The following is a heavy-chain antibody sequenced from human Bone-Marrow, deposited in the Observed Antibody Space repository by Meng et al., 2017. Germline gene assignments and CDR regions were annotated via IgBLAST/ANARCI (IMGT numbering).Heavy chain of an antibody. CDR2: FDPEDGET. V-gene: IGHV1-24*01. CDR3: ATIRGSYRYTLDY. D-gene: IGHD3-16*02. J-gene: IGHJ4*02. Sequence: GQLVKAGAGVKKPGASVKVSCKVSGYTLTELSMHWVRQAPGKGLEWMGGFDPEDGETIYAQKFQGRVTMTEDTSTDTAYMELSSLRSEDTAVYYCATIRGSYRYTLDYWGQGTLVTVSS. CDR1: GYTLTELS.